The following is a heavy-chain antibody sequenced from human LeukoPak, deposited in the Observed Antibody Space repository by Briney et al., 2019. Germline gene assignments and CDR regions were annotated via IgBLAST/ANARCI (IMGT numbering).Heavy chain of an antibody. D-gene: IGHD2-8*01. Sequence: PGGSLRLSCAASGFTFDDYAMHWVRQAPGKGLEWVSGISWNSGSIGYADSVKGRFTISRDNAKNSLYLQMNCLRAEDTALYYCAKVPSGGMRLNYYFDYWGQGTLVTVSS. V-gene: IGHV3-9*01. CDR1: GFTFDDYA. J-gene: IGHJ4*02. CDR2: ISWNSGSI. CDR3: AKVPSGGMRLNYYFDY.